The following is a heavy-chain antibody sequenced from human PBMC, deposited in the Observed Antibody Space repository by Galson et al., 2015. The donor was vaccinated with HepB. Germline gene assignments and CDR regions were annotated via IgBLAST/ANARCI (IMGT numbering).Heavy chain of an antibody. J-gene: IGHJ6*02. CDR2: ISGSGGSI. D-gene: IGHD2-15*01. CDR3: AKEGYCSGGGCSRPLDV. V-gene: IGHV3-23*01. Sequence: SLRLSCAASGFSFSSYAMNWVRQAQGKGLDCVSDISGSGGSIYYADAVKGRFTISRDDSKNTLYLQMNSLRAEDTAVYYCAKEGYCSGGGCSRPLDVWGQGTTVTVSS. CDR1: GFSFSSYA.